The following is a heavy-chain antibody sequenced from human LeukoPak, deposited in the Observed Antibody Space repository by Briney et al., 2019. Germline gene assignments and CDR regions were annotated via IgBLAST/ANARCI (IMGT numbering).Heavy chain of an antibody. CDR3: AELGITMIGGV. Sequence: GGSLRLSCAASGFSFSNPYMSWIRQAPGKGLEWISYISSSTGTIIHYADSVKGRFAISRDNAKNSLYLQMNSLRAEDTAVYYCAELGITMIGGVWGKGTTVTISS. CDR2: ISSSTGTII. CDR1: GFSFSNPY. D-gene: IGHD3-10*02. V-gene: IGHV3-11*04. J-gene: IGHJ6*04.